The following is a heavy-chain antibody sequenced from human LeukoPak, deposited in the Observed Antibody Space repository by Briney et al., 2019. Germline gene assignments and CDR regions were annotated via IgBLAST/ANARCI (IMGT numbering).Heavy chain of an antibody. CDR1: SYSISGGYY. Sequence: SETLSLTCSVSSYSISGGYYWGWIRQPPGKRLEWIGSIYHSGISYYNPSLRSRVTISADMSKNQFSLKLSSVTAADTAVYYCAKGRSYGTDYDAFDIWGQGTMVTVSS. V-gene: IGHV4-38-2*02. CDR2: IYHSGIS. D-gene: IGHD3-16*01. CDR3: AKGRSYGTDYDAFDI. J-gene: IGHJ3*02.